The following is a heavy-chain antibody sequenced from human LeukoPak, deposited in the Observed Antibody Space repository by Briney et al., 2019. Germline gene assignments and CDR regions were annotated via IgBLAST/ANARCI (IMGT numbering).Heavy chain of an antibody. Sequence: WASVKVSCKASGYTFTSYYMHWVRQAPGQGLEWMGGIIPIFGTANYAQKFQGRVTITADESTSTAYMELSSLRSEDTAVYYCARGLRGTDAFDIWGQGTMVTVSS. J-gene: IGHJ3*02. V-gene: IGHV1-69*13. CDR2: IIPIFGTA. CDR3: ARGLRGTDAFDI. CDR1: GYTFTSYY. D-gene: IGHD3-10*01.